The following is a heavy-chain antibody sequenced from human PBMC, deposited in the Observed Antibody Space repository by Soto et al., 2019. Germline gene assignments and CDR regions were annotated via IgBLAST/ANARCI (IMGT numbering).Heavy chain of an antibody. CDR3: ARVVPGAEAWFGP. CDR1: GYTFSNYG. D-gene: IGHD2-2*01. J-gene: IGHJ5*02. Sequence: SVKVSWKTYGYTFSNYGITWVRQAPGQPLEWLGWVSLYSDGTNYAQKFQGRFSMTTDTSTTTAYLELRSLRSDDTPLYYCARVVPGAEAWFGPWGQGTLVTVPS. CDR2: VSLYSDGT. V-gene: IGHV1-18*01.